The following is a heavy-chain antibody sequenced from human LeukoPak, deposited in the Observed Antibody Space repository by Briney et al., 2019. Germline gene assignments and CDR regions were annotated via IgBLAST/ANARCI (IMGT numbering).Heavy chain of an antibody. CDR1: GGSISSSPYY. CDR2: IYYSGST. V-gene: IGHV4-39*01. J-gene: IGHJ5*02. D-gene: IGHD1-26*01. CDR3: ARVGVLNWFDP. Sequence: AETLSLTWTVSGGSISSSPYYWGWIRQAPGKGLEWIGNIYYSGSTFYNPSLKSRVTISVDTSKNQFSLKLSSVTAADTAVYYCARVGVLNWFDPWGQGTPVTVSS.